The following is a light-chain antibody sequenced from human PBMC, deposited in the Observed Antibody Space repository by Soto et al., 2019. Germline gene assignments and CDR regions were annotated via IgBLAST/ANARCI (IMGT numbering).Light chain of an antibody. CDR2: DVN. Sequence: QSVLTQPASVSGSPGQSITISCTGTSSDIGAYNFVPWYQQHPGKAPKLMLYDVNIRPSGVSNRFSGSKSGNTASLTISGLQAEDEADYYCTSWTTSTTMIFGGGTKVT. J-gene: IGLJ2*01. V-gene: IGLV2-14*03. CDR1: SSDIGAYNF. CDR3: TSWTTSTTMI.